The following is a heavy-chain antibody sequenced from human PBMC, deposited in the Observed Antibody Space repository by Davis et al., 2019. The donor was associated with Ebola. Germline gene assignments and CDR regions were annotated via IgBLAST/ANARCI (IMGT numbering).Heavy chain of an antibody. CDR1: GFTFGNAW. CDR3: TTDVVPAATRGVYYYYYYMDV. Sequence: GGSLRLSCAASGFTFGNAWMSWVRQAQEKGLEWVGRIKSKTDGGTTDYAAPVKGRFTISRDDSKNTLYLQMNSLKTEDTAVYYCTTDVVPAATRGVYYYYYYMDVWGKGTTVTVSS. J-gene: IGHJ6*03. D-gene: IGHD2-2*01. CDR2: IKSKTDGGTT. V-gene: IGHV3-15*01.